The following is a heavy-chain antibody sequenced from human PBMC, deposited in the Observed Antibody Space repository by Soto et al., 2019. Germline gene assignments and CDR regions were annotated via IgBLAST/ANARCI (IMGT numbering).Heavy chain of an antibody. J-gene: IGHJ5*02. CDR2: MYFGGSF. Sequence: SETLSLTCNVPGDSVSSGYWSWIRQPPGKGLEWIGFMYFGGSFNYNPSLAGRVTISVETSKSQFSMKMTSVTAADTAVYYCARSYYDSLGFTVGPWGQGTLVTVSS. V-gene: IGHV4-59*02. D-gene: IGHD3-22*01. CDR3: ARSYYDSLGFTVGP. CDR1: GDSVSSGY.